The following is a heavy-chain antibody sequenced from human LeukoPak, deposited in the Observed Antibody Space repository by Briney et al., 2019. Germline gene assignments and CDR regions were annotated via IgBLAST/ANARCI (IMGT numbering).Heavy chain of an antibody. V-gene: IGHV4-38-2*01. D-gene: IGHD3-16*01. CDR3: ARQGSLGDYVGY. CDR1: GYSISSGYY. J-gene: IGHJ4*02. Sequence: PSETLSLTCAVSGYSISSGYYWDWIRQPPGKGLDWIGRIYHSGNTYHNASLKSRVTISVDTSKHQFSLKIAPVTAADTAVFYCARQGSLGDYVGYWGQGTLVTVSS. CDR2: IYHSGNT.